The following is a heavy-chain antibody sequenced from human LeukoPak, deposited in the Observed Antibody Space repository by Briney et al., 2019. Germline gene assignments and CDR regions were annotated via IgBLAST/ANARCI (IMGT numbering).Heavy chain of an antibody. J-gene: IGHJ6*02. D-gene: IGHD3-9*01. V-gene: IGHV4-4*02. Sequence: PGGSLRLSCAASGFPFRTHSMSWVRQPPGKRLEWIGEIYHSGSTNYNPSLKSRVTISVDKSKNQFSLKLSSVTAADTAVYYCALSPYYDILTGYPYYYYYGMDVWGQGTTVTVSS. CDR1: GFPFRTHS. CDR2: IYHSGST. CDR3: ALSPYYDILTGYPYYYYYGMDV.